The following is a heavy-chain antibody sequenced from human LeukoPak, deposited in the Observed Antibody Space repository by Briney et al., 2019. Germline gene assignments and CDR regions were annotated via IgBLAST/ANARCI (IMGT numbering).Heavy chain of an antibody. D-gene: IGHD3-22*01. CDR2: INPNTGGT. CDR1: GYTFTSYY. Sequence: GASVKVSCKASGYTFTSYYMHWVRQAPGQGLEWMGWINPNTGGTNYAPKFQGRVTMTRDTSISTGYMELSGLRSDDTAVYFCATYYLDTSARDWGQGTLVTVSS. CDR3: ATYYLDTSARD. V-gene: IGHV1-2*02. J-gene: IGHJ4*02.